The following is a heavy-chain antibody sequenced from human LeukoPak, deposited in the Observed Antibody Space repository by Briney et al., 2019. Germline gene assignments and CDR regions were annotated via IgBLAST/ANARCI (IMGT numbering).Heavy chain of an antibody. D-gene: IGHD6-19*01. J-gene: IGHJ4*02. CDR1: GGSISSSSYY. Sequence: SETLSLTCTVSGGSISSSSYYWGWIRQPPGKGLEWIGSIYYSGSTYYNPSLKSRVTISVDTSKNQFSLKLSSVTAADTAVYYCARQRPYSSGHAVDYWGQGTLVTVSS. CDR2: IYYSGST. V-gene: IGHV4-39*01. CDR3: ARQRPYSSGHAVDY.